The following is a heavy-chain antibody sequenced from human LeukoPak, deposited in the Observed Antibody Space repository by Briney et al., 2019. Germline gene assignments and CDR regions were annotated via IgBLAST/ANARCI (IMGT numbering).Heavy chain of an antibody. V-gene: IGHV4-59*01. CDR2: IYYSGST. CDR3: ARGGRYSSGWYLY. CDR1: GGSISSYY. Sequence: PSETLSLTCTASGGSISSYYWSWIRQPPGKGLEWIGYIYYSGSTNYNPSLKSRVTISVDTSKNQFSLKLSSVTAADTAVYYCARGGRYSSGWYLYWGQGTLVTVSS. J-gene: IGHJ4*02. D-gene: IGHD6-19*01.